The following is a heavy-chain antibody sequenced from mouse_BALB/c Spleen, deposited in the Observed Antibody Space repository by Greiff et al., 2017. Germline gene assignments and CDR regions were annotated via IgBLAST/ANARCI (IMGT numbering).Heavy chain of an antibody. CDR1: GYTFTDYA. CDR3: ARRISYGNHWYFDV. D-gene: IGHD2-1*01. V-gene: IGHV1-67*01. Sequence: QVQLQQSGPELVRPGVSVKISCKGSGYTFTDYAMHWVKQSHAKSLEWIGVISTYYGNTNYNQKFKGKATMTVDKSSSTAYMELARLTSEDSAIYYCARRISYGNHWYFDVWGAGTTVTVSS. J-gene: IGHJ1*01. CDR2: ISTYYGNT.